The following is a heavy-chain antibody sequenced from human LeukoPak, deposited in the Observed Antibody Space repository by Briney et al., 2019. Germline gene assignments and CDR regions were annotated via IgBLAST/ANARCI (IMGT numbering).Heavy chain of an antibody. CDR3: ARGTAGVTIFGVVRYDAFDI. CDR2: IIPIFGTA. J-gene: IGHJ3*02. Sequence: ASVKVSCKASGGTFSSYAISWVRQAPGQGLEWMGGIIPIFGTANYAQKFQGRVTITTDESTSTAYMELSSLRSEDTAVYYCARGTAGVTIFGVVRYDAFDIWGQGTMVTVSS. CDR1: GGTFSSYA. V-gene: IGHV1-69*05. D-gene: IGHD3-3*01.